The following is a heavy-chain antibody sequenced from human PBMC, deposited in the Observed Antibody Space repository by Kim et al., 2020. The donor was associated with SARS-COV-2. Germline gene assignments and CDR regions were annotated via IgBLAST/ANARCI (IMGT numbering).Heavy chain of an antibody. Sequence: GGSLRLSCAASGFAFSTNAMGWVRQAPGKGLEWVSSISGTGSDMYYADSVRGRFTISRDIGKTTLYLQMNSLGAEDTALYYCAKDIWDYSGMDVWGQGTTVTVSS. CDR3: AKDIWDYSGMDV. J-gene: IGHJ6*02. CDR1: GFAFSTNA. D-gene: IGHD3-10*01. V-gene: IGHV3-23*01. CDR2: ISGTGSDM.